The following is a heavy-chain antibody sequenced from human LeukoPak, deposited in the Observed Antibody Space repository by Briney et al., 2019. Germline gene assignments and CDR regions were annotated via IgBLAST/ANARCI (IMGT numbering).Heavy chain of an antibody. CDR1: GFTASSTS. J-gene: IGHJ4*02. Sequence: GGSLRLSCAASGFTASSTSIIWVRQAPGKGLECVSYIRGDTSTEYAEYVRGRFTISRDDAKNTVYLQMNSLRVEDTAVYYCAREDQLEPFDFWGQGTPVTVSS. D-gene: IGHD1-1*01. CDR3: AREDQLEPFDF. V-gene: IGHV3-66*01. CDR2: IRGDTST.